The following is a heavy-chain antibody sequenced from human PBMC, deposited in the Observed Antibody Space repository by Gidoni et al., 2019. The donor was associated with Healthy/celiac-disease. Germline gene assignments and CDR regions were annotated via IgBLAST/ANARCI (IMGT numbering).Heavy chain of an antibody. D-gene: IGHD3-10*01. CDR1: GFTFSSYA. CDR3: AKGHYYGSGSYFLYWYFDL. CDR2: ISGSGGST. Sequence: EVQLLESGGGLVQPGGSLRLSCAASGFTFSSYAMSWVRQAPGKGLEWVSAISGSGGSTYYADSLKGRFTISRDNSKNTLYLQMNSLRAEDTAVYYCAKGHYYGSGSYFLYWYFDLWGRGTLVTVSS. V-gene: IGHV3-23*01. J-gene: IGHJ2*01.